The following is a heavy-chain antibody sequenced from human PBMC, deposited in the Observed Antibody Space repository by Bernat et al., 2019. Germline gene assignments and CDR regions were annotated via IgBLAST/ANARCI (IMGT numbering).Heavy chain of an antibody. J-gene: IGHJ4*02. Sequence: QVQLVESGGGVVQPRRSLRLSCAASGFTFSSYAMHWVRQAPGKGLEWVAVISYDGSNKYYADSVKGRFTISRDNSKNTLYLQMNSLRAEDTAVYYCARAYSSSSRIVPYFDYWGQGTLVTVSS. V-gene: IGHV3-30-3*01. D-gene: IGHD6-6*01. CDR2: ISYDGSNK. CDR1: GFTFSSYA. CDR3: ARAYSSSSRIVPYFDY.